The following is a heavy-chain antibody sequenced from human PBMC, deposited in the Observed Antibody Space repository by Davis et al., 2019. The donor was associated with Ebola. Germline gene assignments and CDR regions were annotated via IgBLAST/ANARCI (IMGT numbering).Heavy chain of an antibody. V-gene: IGHV1-2*06. CDR2: INPNSGGT. J-gene: IGHJ4*02. CDR3: ASLLGGSTVTTPHPVDY. CDR1: GYTFTGYY. Sequence: AASVKVSCKASGYTFTGYYMHWVRQAPGQGLEWMGRINPNSGGTNYAQKFQGRVTMIRDTSISTAYMELSRLRSDDTAVYYCASLLGGSTVTTPHPVDYWGQGTLVTVSS. D-gene: IGHD4-17*01.